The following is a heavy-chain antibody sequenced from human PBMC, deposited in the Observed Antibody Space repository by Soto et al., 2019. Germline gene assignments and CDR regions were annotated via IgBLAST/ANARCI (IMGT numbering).Heavy chain of an antibody. V-gene: IGHV4-34*01. CDR2: INHGGST. CDR1: GGSFSGYY. D-gene: IGHD2-2*01. J-gene: IGHJ4*02. CDR3: ARVGTSHWFDY. Sequence: SETLSLTCAVYGGSFSGYYWSWIRQPPGKGLEWIGEINHGGSTNYNPSLKSRVTISVDTSKNQFSLKLSSVTAADTAVYYCARVGTSHWFDYWGQGTLVTVSS.